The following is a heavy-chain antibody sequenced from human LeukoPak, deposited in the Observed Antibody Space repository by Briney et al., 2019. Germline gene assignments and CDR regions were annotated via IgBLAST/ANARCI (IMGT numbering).Heavy chain of an antibody. V-gene: IGHV5-51*01. CDR3: ARRSSSWGDYDY. Sequence: GESLKISCKSSGYNFTRYWIGWVRQMPGKGLEWMGIIYPGDSDTRYSPSFQGQVTISADKSISTAYLQWSSLKASDTAMYYCARRSSSWGDYDYWGQGTLVTVSS. D-gene: IGHD6-13*01. CDR2: IYPGDSDT. J-gene: IGHJ4*02. CDR1: GYNFTRYW.